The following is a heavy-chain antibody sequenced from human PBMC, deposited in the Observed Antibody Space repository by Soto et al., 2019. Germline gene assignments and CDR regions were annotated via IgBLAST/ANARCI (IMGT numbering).Heavy chain of an antibody. Sequence: QVQLVQSGAEAKEPGSSVKVSCKASGGTFSNYAISWVRQAPGQVLEWMGGIVPIFGTANYAQKFQGRVTITADASTSTAYIELSSLRSEATAVYYCARDLGPQLAFFYYWGQGTLVTVSS. CDR3: ARDLGPQLAFFYY. CDR1: GGTFSNYA. J-gene: IGHJ4*02. D-gene: IGHD1-1*01. V-gene: IGHV1-69*12. CDR2: IVPIFGTA.